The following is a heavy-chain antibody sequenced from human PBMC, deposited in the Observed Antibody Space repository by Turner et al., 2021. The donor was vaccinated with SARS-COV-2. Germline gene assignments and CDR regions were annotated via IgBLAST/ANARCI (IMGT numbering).Heavy chain of an antibody. Sequence: EVQLVESGGGLVKPGGPLRLSCAASGFPFISYSMNWVRQAAGKGLEWVSSSRSSSSYIYYADSVKGRFTISRDNAKNSLYLQMNSLRAEDTAVYYCARDHRPVVVPAAKRAGSYYYGMDVWGQGTTVTVSS. D-gene: IGHD2-2*01. V-gene: IGHV3-21*01. J-gene: IGHJ6*02. CDR3: ARDHRPVVVPAAKRAGSYYYGMDV. CDR1: GFPFISYS. CDR2: SRSSSSYI.